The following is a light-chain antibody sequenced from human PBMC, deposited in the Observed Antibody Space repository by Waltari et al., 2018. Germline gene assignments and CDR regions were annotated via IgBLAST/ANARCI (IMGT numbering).Light chain of an antibody. J-gene: IGKJ4*01. CDR2: DAS. CDR3: QQRLSWPPLT. V-gene: IGKV3-11*02. CDR1: RTVDIY. Sequence: EIVLTQSPATLSLSPGERATLSCRASRTVDIYLAWYQHKPGQTPRLLIYDASNRASGVPPRFSGSGSGRDFTLTISSLEPEDFAVYYCQQRLSWPPLTFGGGTKVEIK.